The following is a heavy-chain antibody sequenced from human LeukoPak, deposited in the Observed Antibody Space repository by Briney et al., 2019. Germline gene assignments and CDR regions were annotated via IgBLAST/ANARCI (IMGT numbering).Heavy chain of an antibody. CDR3: ARGYSGYSYGYGYYYYYYMDV. V-gene: IGHV1-46*01. J-gene: IGHJ6*03. Sequence: ASVKVSCKASGYTFTSYYMHWVRQAPGQGLEWMGIINPSGGSTSYAQKFQGRVTMTRDMSTSTVYMELSSLRSEDTAVYYCARGYSGYSYGYGYYYYYYMDVWGKGTTVTISS. CDR1: GYTFTSYY. D-gene: IGHD5-18*01. CDR2: INPSGGST.